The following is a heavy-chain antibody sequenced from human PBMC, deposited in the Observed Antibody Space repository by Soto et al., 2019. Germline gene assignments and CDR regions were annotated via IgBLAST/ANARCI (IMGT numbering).Heavy chain of an antibody. J-gene: IGHJ6*02. CDR2: INHSGST. CDR3: ARGRHCSSTSCYTYYYYYYGMDV. V-gene: IGHV4-34*01. D-gene: IGHD2-2*02. CDR1: GGSFSVYY. Sequence: SETLSLTCAVYGGSFSVYYWSWIRQPPGKGLEWIGEINHSGSTNYNPSLKSRVTISVDTSKNQFSLKLSSVTAADTAVYYCARGRHCSSTSCYTYYYYYYGMDVWGQGTTVTVSS.